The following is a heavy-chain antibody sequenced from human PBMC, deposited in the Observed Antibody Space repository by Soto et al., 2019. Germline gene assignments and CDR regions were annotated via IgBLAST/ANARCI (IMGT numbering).Heavy chain of an antibody. Sequence: GGSLRLSCAASGFTFSGSAMHWVRQASGKGLEWVGRIRSKANSYATAYAASVKGRFTISRDDSKNTAYLQMNSLKTEDTAVYYCTSALVVVAATRVYWGQGTLVTVSS. CDR2: IRSKANSYAT. D-gene: IGHD2-15*01. V-gene: IGHV3-73*01. CDR3: TSALVVVAATRVY. CDR1: GFTFSGSA. J-gene: IGHJ4*02.